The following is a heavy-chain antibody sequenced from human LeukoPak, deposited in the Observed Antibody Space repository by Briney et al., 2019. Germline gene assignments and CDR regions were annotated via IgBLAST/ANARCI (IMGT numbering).Heavy chain of an antibody. CDR2: IYYSGST. J-gene: IGHJ6*03. CDR1: GGSISSSSYY. D-gene: IGHD5-12*01. V-gene: IGHV4-39*07. CDR3: ARLGRRYSGYDKYYYYYMDV. Sequence: SETLSLTCTVSGGSISSSSYYWGWIRQPPGKGLEWIGIIYYSGSTNYNPSLKSRVTISVDTSNNQFSLKLSSVTAADTAVYYCARLGRRYSGYDKYYYYYMDVWGKGTTVTISS.